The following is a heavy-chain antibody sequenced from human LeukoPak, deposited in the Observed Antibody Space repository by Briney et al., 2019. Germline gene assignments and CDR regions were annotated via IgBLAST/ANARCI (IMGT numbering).Heavy chain of an antibody. CDR3: AGGRLVATSKAVAIDY. CDR2: INERGSST. CDR1: GFTFSNSW. Sequence: PGGSLRLSCAASGFTFSNSWLHWVRQAPGKGLVWVSCINERGSSTSYADSVEGRFTISRDNAKNTLYLQMNNLRADDTAVYYCAGGRLVATSKAVAIDYWGQGTLVTVSS. V-gene: IGHV3-74*01. D-gene: IGHD5-12*01. J-gene: IGHJ4*02.